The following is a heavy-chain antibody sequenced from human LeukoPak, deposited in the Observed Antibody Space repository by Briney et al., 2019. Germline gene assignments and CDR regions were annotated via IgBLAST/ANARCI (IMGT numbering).Heavy chain of an antibody. CDR1: GFTVSDSY. V-gene: IGHV3-53*01. J-gene: IGHJ4*02. Sequence: GGSLRLSCAASGFTVSDSYMNWVRQAPGKGLEWVSGTYSDGTTYYADSVKGRFTISRDNAKNSLYLQMNSLRAEDTALYYCARDYFGSPSALDYWGQGTLVTVSS. CDR3: ARDYFGSPSALDY. D-gene: IGHD1-26*01. CDR2: TYSDGTT.